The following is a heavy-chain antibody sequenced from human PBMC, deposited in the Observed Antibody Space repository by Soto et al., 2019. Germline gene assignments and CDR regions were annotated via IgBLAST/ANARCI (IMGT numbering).Heavy chain of an antibody. Sequence: LSLTCSVSGDYIHVGGYYWTWIRQRPGKGLEWMGYIYYTGKTYYNPSLESRLTMSVDRSKNQFSLRLTSVTAADTAVHFCGRDLTSNANCINPWGQGTLVTVSS. V-gene: IGHV4-31*02. CDR1: GDYIHVGGYY. CDR3: GRDLTSNANCINP. CDR2: IYYTGKT. J-gene: IGHJ5*02. D-gene: IGHD2-2*01.